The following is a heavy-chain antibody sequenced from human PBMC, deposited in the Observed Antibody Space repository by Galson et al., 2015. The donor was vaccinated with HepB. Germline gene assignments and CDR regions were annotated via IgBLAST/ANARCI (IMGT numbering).Heavy chain of an antibody. D-gene: IGHD3-3*01. J-gene: IGHJ6*03. CDR2: IIPIFGTA. V-gene: IGHV1-69*13. CDR1: GGTFSSYA. CDR3: ARVLRFLEWPYYYYYYMDV. Sequence: SVKVSCKASGGTFSSYAISWVRQAPGQGLEWMGGIIPIFGTANYAQKFQGRVTITADESTSTAYMELSSLRSEDTAVYYCARVLRFLEWPYYYYYYMDVWGKGTTVTVSS.